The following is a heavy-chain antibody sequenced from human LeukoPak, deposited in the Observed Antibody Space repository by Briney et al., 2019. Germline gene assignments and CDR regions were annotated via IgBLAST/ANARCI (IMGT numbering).Heavy chain of an antibody. J-gene: IGHJ4*02. D-gene: IGHD6-19*01. Sequence: GGSLRLSCVASEFTLSDYTMHWVRQAPGKGLEWVSSITSRSSYRFYADSVKGRFTISRDNAKNSLYLQMNSLRVEDTAVYYCARDRSSGWSYYFDYWGQGSLVTVSS. CDR1: EFTLSDYT. CDR3: ARDRSSGWSYYFDY. CDR2: ITSRSSYR. V-gene: IGHV3-21*06.